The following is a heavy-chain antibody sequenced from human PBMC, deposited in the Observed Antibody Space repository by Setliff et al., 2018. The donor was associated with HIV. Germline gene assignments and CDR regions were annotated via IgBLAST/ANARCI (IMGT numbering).Heavy chain of an antibody. CDR1: GGSMSGTFY. V-gene: IGHV4-61*09. J-gene: IGHJ3*02. CDR3: ARVPLYCSGGKCFSISAFHI. Sequence: LSLTCSVSGGSMSGTFYWSWIRQPAGKGLEWIGHIYTSGSATFNPSLKSRVTISLDTSKNQFSLKLSSVTAADTAVYYCARVPLYCSGGKCFSISAFHIWGQGTTVTVSS. CDR2: IYTSGSA. D-gene: IGHD2-15*01.